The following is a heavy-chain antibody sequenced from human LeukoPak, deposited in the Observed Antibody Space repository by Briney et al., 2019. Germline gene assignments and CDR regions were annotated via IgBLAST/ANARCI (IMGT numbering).Heavy chain of an antibody. Sequence: SETLSLTCAVYGGSFSGYYWSWIRQPPGKGLEWIGEINHSGSTNYNPSLQSRVTISVDTSKNQFSLKLSSVTAADTAVYYCARGKGASSGYYYRSFNNWFDPWGQGTLVTVSS. CDR3: ARGKGASSGYYYRSFNNWFDP. V-gene: IGHV4-34*01. D-gene: IGHD3-22*01. CDR1: GGSFSGYY. CDR2: INHSGST. J-gene: IGHJ5*02.